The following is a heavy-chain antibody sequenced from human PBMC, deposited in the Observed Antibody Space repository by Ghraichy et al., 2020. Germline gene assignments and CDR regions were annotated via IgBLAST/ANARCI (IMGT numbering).Heavy chain of an antibody. CDR1: GGSISSSNW. D-gene: IGHD6-6*01. J-gene: IGHJ6*02. V-gene: IGHV4-4*02. CDR3: AWYSTSPPSYYYGMDV. Sequence: SETLSLTCAVSGGSISSSNWWSWVRQPPGKGLEWIGEIYHSGSTNYNPSLKSRFTMSVDKSKSQFSLRLNSVTAADTAVYYCAWYSTSPPSYYYGMDVWGQGTTVTVSS. CDR2: IYHSGST.